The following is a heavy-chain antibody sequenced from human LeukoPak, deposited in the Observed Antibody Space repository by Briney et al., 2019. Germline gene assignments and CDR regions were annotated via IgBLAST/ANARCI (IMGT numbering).Heavy chain of an antibody. CDR1: GGSISSYY. CDR3: ARRYCSSTSCYAGGGWFDP. CDR2: IYYSGST. D-gene: IGHD2-2*01. J-gene: IGHJ5*02. V-gene: IGHV4-59*08. Sequence: SETLSLTCTVSGGSISSYYWSWIRQPPGKGLEWIGYIYYSGSTNYNPSLKSRVTISVDTSKNRFSLKLSSVTAADTAVYYCARRYCSSTSCYAGGGWFDPWGQGTLVTVSS.